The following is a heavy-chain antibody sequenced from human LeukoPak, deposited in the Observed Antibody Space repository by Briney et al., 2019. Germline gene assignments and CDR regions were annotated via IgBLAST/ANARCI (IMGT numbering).Heavy chain of an antibody. V-gene: IGHV4-34*01. CDR1: GGSFSGYY. CDR2: INHSGST. Sequence: SETLSLTCAVYGGSFSGYYWSWIRQPPGKGLEWIGEINHSGSTNYNPSLKSRVTISVDTSKNQFSLKLSSVTAADTAVYYCARHYSSGWDLDYWGQGTLVTVSS. CDR3: ARHYSSGWDLDY. J-gene: IGHJ4*02. D-gene: IGHD6-19*01.